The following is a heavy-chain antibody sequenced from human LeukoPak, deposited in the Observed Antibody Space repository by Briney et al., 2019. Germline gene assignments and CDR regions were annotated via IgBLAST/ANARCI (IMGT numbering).Heavy chain of an antibody. J-gene: IGHJ6*03. CDR1: GGSISSGSYY. V-gene: IGHV4-61*02. Sequence: PSETLSLTCTVSGGSISSGSYYWSWIRQPARKGLEWIGRIYTSGSTNYNPSLKSRVTISVDTSKNQFSLKLSSVTAADTAVYYCAGLSMPAPPGPRYYYMDVWGKGTTVTISS. CDR2: IYTSGST. D-gene: IGHD2-2*01. CDR3: AGLSMPAPPGPRYYYMDV.